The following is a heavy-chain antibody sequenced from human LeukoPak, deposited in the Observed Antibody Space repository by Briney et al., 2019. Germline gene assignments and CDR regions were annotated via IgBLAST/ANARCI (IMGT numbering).Heavy chain of an antibody. J-gene: IGHJ5*02. Sequence: SETLSLTCTVSGGSISSSSYYWGWIRQPPGKWLEWTGSIYYSRSTYYNPSLKSRVTIPVDTSKSQFSLKLSSVTAADTAVYYCARAARGAAAEWFDPWGQGTQVTVSS. D-gene: IGHD6-13*01. V-gene: IGHV4-39*01. CDR2: IYYSRST. CDR3: ARAARGAAAEWFDP. CDR1: GGSISSSSYY.